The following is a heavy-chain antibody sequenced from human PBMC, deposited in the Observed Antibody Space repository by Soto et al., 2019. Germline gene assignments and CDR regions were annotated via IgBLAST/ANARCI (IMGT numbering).Heavy chain of an antibody. V-gene: IGHV4-34*01. Sequence: TSETLSLTCAVYGGSFSGYYWSWIRQPPGKGLEWIGEINHSGSTNYNPSLKSRVTTSVDTSKNQFSLKLSSVTAADTAVYYCARGPKPAASYYFDYWGQGTLVTVSS. J-gene: IGHJ4*02. CDR2: INHSGST. CDR3: ARGPKPAASYYFDY. CDR1: GGSFSGYY. D-gene: IGHD2-2*01.